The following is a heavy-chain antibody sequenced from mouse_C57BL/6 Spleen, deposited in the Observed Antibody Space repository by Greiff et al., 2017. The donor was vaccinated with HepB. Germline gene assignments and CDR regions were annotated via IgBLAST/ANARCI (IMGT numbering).Heavy chain of an antibody. J-gene: IGHJ3*01. CDR3: ARHEAIYYGNYAWFAY. CDR1: GYTFTEYT. Sequence: QVQLQQSGAELVKPGASVKLSCKASGYTFTEYTIHWVKQRSGQGLEWIGWFYPGSDSIKYNEKFKDKATLTADKSSSTVYMELSRLTSEDSAVYFCARHEAIYYGNYAWFAYWGQGTLVTVSA. D-gene: IGHD2-1*01. CDR2: FYPGSDSI. V-gene: IGHV1-62-2*01.